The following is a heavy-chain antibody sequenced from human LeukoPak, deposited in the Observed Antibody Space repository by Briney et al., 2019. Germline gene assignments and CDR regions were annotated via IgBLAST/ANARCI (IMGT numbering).Heavy chain of an antibody. V-gene: IGHV3-23*01. D-gene: IGHD1-1*01. CDR1: GFTFSNFA. J-gene: IGHJ4*02. Sequence: GGSLRLSCAASGFTFSNFAMSWVRQAPGKGLEWVSVISGGGDSTYYADSVKGRFTISRDNSKNTLYLQMNSLRAEDTAVYHCAKDQRQSRAYYFDYWGQGTLVTVSS. CDR2: ISGGGDST. CDR3: AKDQRQSRAYYFDY.